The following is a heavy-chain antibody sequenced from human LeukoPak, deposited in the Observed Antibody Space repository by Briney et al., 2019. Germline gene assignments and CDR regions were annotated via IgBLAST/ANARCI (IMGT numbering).Heavy chain of an antibody. J-gene: IGHJ4*02. Sequence: SETLSLTCTVSGGSISSGGYYWSWIRQHPGKGLEWIGYICYSGSTYYNPSLKSRVTISVDTSKNQFSLKLSSVTAADTAVYYCARVLQFYGDYPPGWFDYWGQGTLVTVSS. V-gene: IGHV4-31*03. CDR3: ARVLQFYGDYPPGWFDY. CDR1: GGSISSGGYY. D-gene: IGHD4-17*01. CDR2: ICYSGST.